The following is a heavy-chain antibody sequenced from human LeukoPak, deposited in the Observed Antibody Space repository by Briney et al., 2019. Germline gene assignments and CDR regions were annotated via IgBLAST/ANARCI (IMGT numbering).Heavy chain of an antibody. V-gene: IGHV1-2*02. D-gene: IGHD2-15*01. CDR2: INPNSGGT. CDR1: GYSFTAYY. Sequence: ASVKVSCKASGYSFTAYYMHWVRQAPGQGLEWMGWINPNSGGTNYAQKFQGRVTMTRDTSISTAYMELSRLRSDDTAVYYCARSVGYCSGGSCYSSDWFDPWGQGTLVTVSS. CDR3: ARSVGYCSGGSCYSSDWFDP. J-gene: IGHJ5*02.